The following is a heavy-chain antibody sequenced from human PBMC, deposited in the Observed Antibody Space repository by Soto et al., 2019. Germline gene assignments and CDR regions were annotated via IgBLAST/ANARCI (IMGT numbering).Heavy chain of an antibody. Sequence: QVQLVQSGAEVKKPGASVKVSCKASGYTFTSYDINWVRQATGQGLEWMGWMNPNSGNTGYAQKSQGRLTMTRNTSISTAYMELSSLRSEDTAVYYCASPASGSYYGGLDYWGQGTLVTVSS. CDR3: ASPASGSYYGGLDY. CDR1: GYTFTSYD. CDR2: MNPNSGNT. D-gene: IGHD1-26*01. V-gene: IGHV1-8*01. J-gene: IGHJ4*02.